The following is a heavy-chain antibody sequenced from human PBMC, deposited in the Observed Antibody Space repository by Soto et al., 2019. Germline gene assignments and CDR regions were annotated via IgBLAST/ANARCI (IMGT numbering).Heavy chain of an antibody. Sequence: PGGSLRLSCAASGFTFSSYSMNWVRQAPGKGLEWVSSISSSSSYIYYADSVKGRFTISRDNAKNSLYLQMNSLRAEDTAVYYCARDLLMVRGVTLHWGQGTLVTVS. CDR2: ISSSSSYI. CDR1: GFTFSSYS. V-gene: IGHV3-21*01. D-gene: IGHD3-10*01. J-gene: IGHJ4*02. CDR3: ARDLLMVRGVTLH.